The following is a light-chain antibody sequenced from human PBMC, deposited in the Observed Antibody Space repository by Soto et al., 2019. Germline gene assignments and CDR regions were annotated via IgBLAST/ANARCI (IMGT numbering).Light chain of an antibody. CDR1: SSDVGAYNY. CDR2: DVS. Sequence: QSALTQPPSASGSPGQSVTISCTGTSSDVGAYNYVSWYQQHPGKAPKLMIYDVSKRPSGVPDRFSGSKSGNTASLTVSGLQAEDEADFYCISYAGSSIWVFGGRTKLPVL. V-gene: IGLV2-8*01. CDR3: ISYAGSSIWV. J-gene: IGLJ3*02.